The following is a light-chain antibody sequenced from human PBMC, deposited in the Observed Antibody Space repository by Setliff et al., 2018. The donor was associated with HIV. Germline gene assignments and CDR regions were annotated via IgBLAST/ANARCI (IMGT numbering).Light chain of an antibody. CDR2: EVR. V-gene: IGLV2-14*01. CDR3: SSYAITNTLP. CDR1: TSDVGGYNY. J-gene: IGLJ1*01. Sequence: QSVLTQPASVSGSPGQSITISCTGTTSDVGGYNYVSWYQQHPGKAPKLIIYEVRHRPSGVSDRFSGSKSGNTASLTISGLQAEDEADYYCSSYAITNTLPFGTGTKVT.